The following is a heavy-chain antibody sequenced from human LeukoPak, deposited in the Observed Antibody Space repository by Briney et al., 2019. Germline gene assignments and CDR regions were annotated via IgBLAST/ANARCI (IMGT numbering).Heavy chain of an antibody. CDR1: GGSISSSNHH. Sequence: SETLSLTCTVSGGSISSSNHHWDWIRQPPGKGLEWIGXINHSGSTNYNPSLKSRVTISVDTSKNQFSLKLSSVTAADTAVYYCARGNNMYCGGDCYSSWGQGTLVTVSS. D-gene: IGHD2-21*02. CDR3: ARGNNMYCGGDCYSS. J-gene: IGHJ4*02. V-gene: IGHV4-39*07. CDR2: INHSGST.